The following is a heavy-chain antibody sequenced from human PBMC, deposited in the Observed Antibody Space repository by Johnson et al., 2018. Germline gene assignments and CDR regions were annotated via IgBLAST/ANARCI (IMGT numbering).Heavy chain of an antibody. CDR1: GFTFTNYG. D-gene: IGHD3-22*01. Sequence: VQLVESGGGVVQPGRSLRLSCAASGFTFTNYGMHWVRQAPGKGLEWVAIISFDGSNKYYADSVTGRFTISRDNSNNTLYLQMNSLGAEDTAVYYCAKIWVVPLYDSSSSFRDDAFDIWGQGTMVTVSS. J-gene: IGHJ3*02. CDR3: AKIWVVPLYDSSSSFRDDAFDI. V-gene: IGHV3-30*18. CDR2: ISFDGSNK.